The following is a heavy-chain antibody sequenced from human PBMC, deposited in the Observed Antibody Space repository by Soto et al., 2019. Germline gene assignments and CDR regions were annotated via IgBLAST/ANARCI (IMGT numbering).Heavy chain of an antibody. CDR3: AQSDCPIAGCFDPYFYTMDV. D-gene: IGHD3-9*01. V-gene: IGHV1-46*01. CDR1: GYTFGSHY. Sequence: VASVKVSCKAPGYTFGSHYVHWVRQAPGQALEWMGIINPSPGITSYSEKFEGRVTMTRDTSTSTVYMEMSSLRSEDTATYYCAQSDCPIAGCFDPYFYTMDVWGQGTTVTVSS. J-gene: IGHJ6*02. CDR2: INPSPGIT.